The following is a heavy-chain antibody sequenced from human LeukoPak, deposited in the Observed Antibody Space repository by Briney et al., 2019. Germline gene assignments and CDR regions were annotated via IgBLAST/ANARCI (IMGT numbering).Heavy chain of an antibody. D-gene: IGHD4-23*01. CDR2: ISRSGAAT. J-gene: IGHJ1*01. CDR3: AKFSPYGGNSY. CDR1: EFTGFTFSGSA. V-gene: IGHV3-23*01. Sequence: TGGSLRLSCAASEFTGFTFSGSAMSWVRQAPGKGLEWVSAISRSGAATFYADSVKGRFTISRDNSKNTLYLQMNSLKVEDTALYYCAKFSPYGGNSYWGQGTLVTVSS.